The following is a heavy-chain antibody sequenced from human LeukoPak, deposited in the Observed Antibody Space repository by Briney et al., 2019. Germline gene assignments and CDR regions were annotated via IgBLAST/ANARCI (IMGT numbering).Heavy chain of an antibody. D-gene: IGHD1-26*01. V-gene: IGHV1-2*02. Sequence: ASVKVSCKASGGTFSSYAISWVRQAPGQGLEWMGWINPNSGVTNYAQKFQGRVTMTRDTSISTAYMELSRLRSDDTAVYYCARGLVGATTGAFDIWGQGTLVTVSS. CDR3: ARGLVGATTGAFDI. CDR2: INPNSGVT. J-gene: IGHJ3*02. CDR1: GGTFSSYA.